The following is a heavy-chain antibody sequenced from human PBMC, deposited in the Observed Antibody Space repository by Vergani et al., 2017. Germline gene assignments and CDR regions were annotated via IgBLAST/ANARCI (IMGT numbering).Heavy chain of an antibody. Sequence: QVQLQESGPGLVKPSQTLSLTCTVSGGSISSGGYYWGWIRQPPGKGLEWIGSIYYSGSTYYNPSLKSRVTISVDTSKNQFSLKLSSVTAADTAVYYCARDSYGDYGSRATLFDWYFDLWGRGTLVTVSS. CDR3: ARDSYGDYGSRATLFDWYFDL. J-gene: IGHJ2*01. V-gene: IGHV4-39*07. CDR2: IYYSGST. D-gene: IGHD4-17*01. CDR1: GGSISSGGYY.